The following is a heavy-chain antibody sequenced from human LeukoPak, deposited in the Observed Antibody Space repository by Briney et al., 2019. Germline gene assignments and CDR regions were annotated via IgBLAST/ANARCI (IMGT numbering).Heavy chain of an antibody. CDR1: GYTSTSYY. CDR3: ARGSITGIGDYN. J-gene: IGHJ4*02. D-gene: IGHD1-20*01. V-gene: IGHV1-46*01. CDR2: INPSGGNT. Sequence: ASVKVSCKASGYTSTSYYMHWVRQAPGQGLEWMGIINPSGGNTRYAQRFQGRVTMTRDTSTSTVYMELSSLRSEDTAAYYCARGSITGIGDYNWGQGTLVTVSS.